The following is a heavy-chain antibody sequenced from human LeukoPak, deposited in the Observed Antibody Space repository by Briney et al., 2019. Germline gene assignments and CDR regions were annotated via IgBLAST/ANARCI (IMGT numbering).Heavy chain of an antibody. CDR1: GFTFSSYA. CDR2: ISGSGGST. D-gene: IGHD4-17*01. Sequence: PGGSLRLSCAASGFTFSSYAMSWVRQAPGKGLEWVSAISGSGGSTYYADSVKGRLTISRDNSKNTLYLQMNSLRAEDTAVYYCAKVQYGDYELDYWGQGTLVTVSS. V-gene: IGHV3-23*01. CDR3: AKVQYGDYELDY. J-gene: IGHJ4*02.